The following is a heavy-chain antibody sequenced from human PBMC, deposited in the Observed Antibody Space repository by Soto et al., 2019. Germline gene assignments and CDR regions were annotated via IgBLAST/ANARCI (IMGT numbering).Heavy chain of an antibody. CDR3: ARTRRIVVADGNWFDP. Sequence: SVKVSCKASGGTFSSYAISWVRQAPGQGLEWMGGIIPIFGTANYAQKFQDRVTITRDTSATAAYMELSSLRDEDTAVYYCARTRRIVVADGNWFDPWGQGTLVTVSS. J-gene: IGHJ5*02. CDR2: IIPIFGTA. D-gene: IGHD6-19*01. CDR1: GGTFSSYA. V-gene: IGHV1-69*05.